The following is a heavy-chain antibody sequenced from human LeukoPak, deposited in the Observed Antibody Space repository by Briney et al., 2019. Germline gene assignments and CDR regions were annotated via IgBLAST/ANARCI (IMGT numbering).Heavy chain of an antibody. J-gene: IGHJ4*02. CDR1: GFTFSSYA. D-gene: IGHD5-24*01. V-gene: IGHV3-64*01. CDR2: ISSNGGST. Sequence: PGGSLRLSCAASGFTFSSYAMHWVRQAPGKGLEYVSAISSNGGSTYYANSVKGRSTISRDNSKNTLYLQMGSLRAEDMAVYYCARCRDGYNYDYWGQGTLVTVSS. CDR3: ARCRDGYNYDY.